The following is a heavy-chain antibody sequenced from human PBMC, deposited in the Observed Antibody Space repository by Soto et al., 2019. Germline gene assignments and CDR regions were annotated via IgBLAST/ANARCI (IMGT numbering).Heavy chain of an antibody. CDR2: IYSSGST. J-gene: IGHJ4*02. D-gene: IGHD6-19*01. Sequence: PSETLSLTCTVSGDSVSTGSKYWSWPRQPPGKALEWIAYIYSSGSTNYNPSLKSRVTISRDTSKNQFSLKMTSVTAEDTAVYYCARSGGGSGWLGAQGTLVTVSS. CDR1: GDSVSTGSKY. CDR3: ARSGGGSGWL. V-gene: IGHV4-61*01.